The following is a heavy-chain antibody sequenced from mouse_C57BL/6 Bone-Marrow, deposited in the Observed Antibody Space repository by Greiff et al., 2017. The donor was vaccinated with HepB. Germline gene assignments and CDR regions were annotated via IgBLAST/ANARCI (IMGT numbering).Heavy chain of an antibody. CDR2: ISDGGSYT. CDR1: GFTFSSYA. V-gene: IGHV5-4*03. J-gene: IGHJ3*01. CDR3: ARIWEPTPFAY. Sequence: EVMLVESGGGLVKPGGSLKLSCAASGFTFSSYAMSWVRQTPEKRLEWVATISDGGSYTYYPDNVKGRFTISRDNAKNNLYLQMSHLKSEDTAMYYCARIWEPTPFAYWGQGTLVTVSA. D-gene: IGHD2-1*01.